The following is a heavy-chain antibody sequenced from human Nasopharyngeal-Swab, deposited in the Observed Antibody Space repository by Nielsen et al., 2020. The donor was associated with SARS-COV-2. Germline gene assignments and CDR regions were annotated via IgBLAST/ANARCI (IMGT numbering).Heavy chain of an antibody. V-gene: IGHV1-24*01. CDR1: GYTFTEFS. CDR3: AILGYCSSNMCPPQRNWFDP. D-gene: IGHD2-2*01. J-gene: IGHJ5*02. CDR2: FDPEEGET. Sequence: ASVKVSCKVSGYTFTEFSMHWVRQAPGNGLEWMGGFDPEEGETIYAQKFQGRVTMTEDTSTDTAYMELSGLRSEDTAIYYCAILGYCSSNMCPPQRNWFDPWGQGTLVTVSS.